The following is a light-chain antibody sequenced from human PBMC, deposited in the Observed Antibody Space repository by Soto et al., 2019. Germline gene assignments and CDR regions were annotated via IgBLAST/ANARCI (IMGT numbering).Light chain of an antibody. Sequence: QSALTQPPSASGSPGQSVTISCTGTSSDVGGYNYVSWYQQHPGKAPKLMIYEVSKRPSGVPDRFSGSKSGNTASLTVSGLQAEDEADIYCNSYAGSNNWVFGGGTKVTVL. J-gene: IGLJ3*02. CDR1: SSDVGGYNY. V-gene: IGLV2-8*01. CDR3: NSYAGSNNWV. CDR2: EVS.